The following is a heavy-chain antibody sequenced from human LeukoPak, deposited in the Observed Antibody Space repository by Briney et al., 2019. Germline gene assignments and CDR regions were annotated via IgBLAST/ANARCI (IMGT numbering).Heavy chain of an antibody. CDR2: INPNSGGT. Sequence: ASVKVSCKASGYTFTGYYMHWVRQAPGQGLEWMGWINPNSGGTNYAQKFQGRVTMTRDTSISTAYMELSRLRSDDTAVYYCARGRTWRITIFGVVPSPRNWFDPWGQGTLVTVSS. D-gene: IGHD3-3*01. V-gene: IGHV1-2*02. CDR1: GYTFTGYY. J-gene: IGHJ5*02. CDR3: ARGRTWRITIFGVVPSPRNWFDP.